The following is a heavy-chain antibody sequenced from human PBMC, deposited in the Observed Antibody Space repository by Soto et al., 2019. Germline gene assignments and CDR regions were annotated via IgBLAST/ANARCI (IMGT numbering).Heavy chain of an antibody. Sequence: PSETLSLTCPVSGVSISSSSYYWGWIRQPPGKGLEWIGSIYYSGSTYYNPSLKSRVTISVDTSKNQFSLKLSSVTAADTAVYYCARHLGGPTGRSYYYYGMDVWGQGTTVTVSS. CDR3: ARHLGGPTGRSYYYYGMDV. CDR1: GVSISSSSYY. V-gene: IGHV4-39*01. J-gene: IGHJ6*02. CDR2: IYYSGST. D-gene: IGHD3-16*01.